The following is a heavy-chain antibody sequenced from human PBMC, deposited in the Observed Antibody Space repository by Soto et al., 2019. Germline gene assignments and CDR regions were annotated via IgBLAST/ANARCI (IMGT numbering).Heavy chain of an antibody. D-gene: IGHD1-1*01. CDR3: ARVDVAARTSEKVHDYGMAV. CDR2: IFHSGNT. Sequence: QVQLQESGPGLVRPSQTLSLTCTVSGGSISGDYYYWSWIRQHRGKGLEWIGNIFHSGNTFYNPSLKRRVTISVDTPNQQFSLKLNSVTAADTAVYYCARVDVAARTSEKVHDYGMAVWGQGTTVTVSS. CDR1: GGSISGDYYY. V-gene: IGHV4-31*03. J-gene: IGHJ6*02.